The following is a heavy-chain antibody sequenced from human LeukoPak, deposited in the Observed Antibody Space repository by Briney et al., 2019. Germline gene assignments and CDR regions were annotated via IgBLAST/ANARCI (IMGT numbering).Heavy chain of an antibody. CDR3: AKWKYYYDSSGTVIGYFDY. D-gene: IGHD3-22*01. CDR2: ISSSGANT. CDR1: GFGFNDAA. Sequence: GGSLRLSCAASGFGFNDAAMTWVRQAPGKGLEWVSLISSSGANTYYADSVKGRFTISRDNSKNTLFLQMNSLRAEDTAVYYCAKWKYYYDSSGTVIGYFDYWGQGTLVTVSS. J-gene: IGHJ4*02. V-gene: IGHV3-23*01.